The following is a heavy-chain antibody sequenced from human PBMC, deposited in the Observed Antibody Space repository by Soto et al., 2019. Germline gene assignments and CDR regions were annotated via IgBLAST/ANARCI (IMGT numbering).Heavy chain of an antibody. D-gene: IGHD5-12*01. Sequence: EKLRHTKTVSGGSIRSSTYHWGWIRQPPGKGLEWIGSIYYSGSTYYNPSLKSRVTISVDTSKNQFSLKLSSVTAADTAVYYCSCFMVHHTPGYRVYPMAACGQGT. CDR1: GGSIRSSTYH. CDR3: SCFMVHHTPGYRVYPMAA. CDR2: IYYSGST. J-gene: IGHJ6*02. V-gene: IGHV4-39*01.